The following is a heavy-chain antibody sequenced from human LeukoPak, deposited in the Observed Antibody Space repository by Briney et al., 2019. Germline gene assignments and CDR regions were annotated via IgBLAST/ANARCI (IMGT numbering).Heavy chain of an antibody. D-gene: IGHD3-16*01. J-gene: IGHJ6*02. CDR2: IYYSGST. CDR3: ARDGGVNYYYYGMDV. CDR1: GGSISSSSYY. Sequence: SETLSLTCTVSGGSISSSSYYWGWIRQPPGKGLEWIGYIYYSGSTYYNPSLKSRVTTSVDTSKNQFSLKLSSVTAADTAVYYCARDGGVNYYYYGMDVWGQGTTVTVSS. V-gene: IGHV4-30-4*08.